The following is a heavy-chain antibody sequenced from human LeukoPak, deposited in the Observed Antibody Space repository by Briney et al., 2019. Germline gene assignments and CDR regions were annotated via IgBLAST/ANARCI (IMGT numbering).Heavy chain of an antibody. CDR2: IFPIFGTA. CDR3: ARESDSSGWYANYFDY. V-gene: IGHV1-69*13. Sequence: GASVKVSCKASGGTFSSYAISWVRQAPGQGLEWMGGIFPIFGTANYAQKFQGRVTITADESTSTAYMELSSLRSEDTAVYYCARESDSSGWYANYFDYWGQGTLVTVSS. D-gene: IGHD6-19*01. CDR1: GGTFSSYA. J-gene: IGHJ4*02.